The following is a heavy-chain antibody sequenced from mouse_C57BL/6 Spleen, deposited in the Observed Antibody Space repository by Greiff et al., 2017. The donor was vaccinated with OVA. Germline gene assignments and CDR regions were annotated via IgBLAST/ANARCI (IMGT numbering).Heavy chain of an antibody. Sequence: QFQLQQPGAELVMPGASVKLSCKASGYTFTSYWMHWVKQRPGQGLEWIGELDPSDSYTNYNQKFKGKSTLTVDKSSSTAYMQLSSLTSEDSAVYYCARNWDGRGYYFDYWGKGTTLTVSS. D-gene: IGHD4-1*01. V-gene: IGHV1-69*01. CDR1: GYTFTSYW. J-gene: IGHJ2*01. CDR3: ARNWDGRGYYFDY. CDR2: LDPSDSYT.